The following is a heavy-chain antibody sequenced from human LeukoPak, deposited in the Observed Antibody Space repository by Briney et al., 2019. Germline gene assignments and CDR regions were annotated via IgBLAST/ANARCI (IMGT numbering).Heavy chain of an antibody. CDR3: ARDLQPGITGTTMALAFDY. D-gene: IGHD1-7*01. Sequence: GGSLRLSCAASGFTFSTYTMYWVRQAPGKGLEYVSAISSNGHNTYYANSVEGRFTISRDNSKNTLYLQMGSLRVEDMAVYFCARDLQPGITGTTMALAFDYWGQGTLVTVSS. V-gene: IGHV3-64*01. CDR1: GFTFSTYT. J-gene: IGHJ4*02. CDR2: ISSNGHNT.